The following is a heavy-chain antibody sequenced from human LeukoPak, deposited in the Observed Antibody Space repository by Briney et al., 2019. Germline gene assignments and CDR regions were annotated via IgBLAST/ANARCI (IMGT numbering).Heavy chain of an antibody. V-gene: IGHV1-69*13. D-gene: IGHD3-3*01. Sequence: GASVKVSCKASGGTFSSYAISWVRQAPGQGLEWMGGIIPIFGTANYAQKFQGRVTITADESTSTAYMELSSLRSEDTAVYYCVREGVNSPDDTFDVWGQGTMVTVSS. CDR3: VREGVNSPDDTFDV. CDR2: IIPIFGTA. CDR1: GGTFSSYA. J-gene: IGHJ3*01.